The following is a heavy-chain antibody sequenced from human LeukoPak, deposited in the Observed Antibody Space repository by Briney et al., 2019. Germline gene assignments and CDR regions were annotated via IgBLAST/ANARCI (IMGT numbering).Heavy chain of an antibody. J-gene: IGHJ4*02. Sequence: GGSLRLSCAASGFSLSGYWMHWVRQVPGKGLVWVSRINSDGSSTSYADSVKGRFTISRDNAKNTLYLQMNSLRAEDTAVYYCGRDLVYGSGSQWVDYWGQGSLVTVSS. D-gene: IGHD3-10*01. CDR3: GRDLVYGSGSQWVDY. V-gene: IGHV3-74*01. CDR2: INSDGSST. CDR1: GFSLSGYW.